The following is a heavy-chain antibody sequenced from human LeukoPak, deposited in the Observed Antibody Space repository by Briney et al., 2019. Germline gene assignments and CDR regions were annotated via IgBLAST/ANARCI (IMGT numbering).Heavy chain of an antibody. V-gene: IGHV3-9*01. J-gene: IGHJ3*02. Sequence: PGRSLRLSCAASGFTFDDYAMHWVRQAPGKGLEWGSGISWNSGSIGYADSVKGRFTISRDNAKNSLYLQMNSLRAEDTALYYCAKDIRDGVQLWLIGGYAFDIWGQGTMVTVS. CDR2: ISWNSGSI. CDR1: GFTFDDYA. CDR3: AKDIRDGVQLWLIGGYAFDI. D-gene: IGHD5-18*01.